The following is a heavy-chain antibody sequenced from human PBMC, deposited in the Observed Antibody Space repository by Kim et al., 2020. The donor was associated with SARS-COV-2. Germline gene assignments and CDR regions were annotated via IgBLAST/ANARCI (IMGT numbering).Heavy chain of an antibody. CDR2: ISYDGSNK. V-gene: IGHV3-30*18. D-gene: IGHD3-3*01. CDR1: GFTFSSYG. CDR3: AKDAQDLFTIFGPYYFDY. Sequence: GGSLRLSCAASGFTFSSYGMHWVRQAPGKGLEWVAVISYDGSNKYYADSVKGRFTISRDNSKNTLYLQMNSLRAEDTAVYYCAKDAQDLFTIFGPYYFDYWGQGTLVTVSS. J-gene: IGHJ4*02.